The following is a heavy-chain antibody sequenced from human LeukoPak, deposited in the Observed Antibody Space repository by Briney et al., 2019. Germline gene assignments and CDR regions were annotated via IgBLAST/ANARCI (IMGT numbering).Heavy chain of an antibody. CDR2: ISYDGSNK. CDR3: AKDQGYYDSSGYSN. Sequence: QPGGSLRLSCAASGFTFSSYGMHWVRQAPGKGLEWVAVISYDGSNKYYADSVKGRFTISRDNSKNTLYLQMNSLRAEDTAVYYCAKDQGYYDSSGYSNWGQGTPVTVSS. V-gene: IGHV3-30*18. J-gene: IGHJ4*02. CDR1: GFTFSSYG. D-gene: IGHD3-22*01.